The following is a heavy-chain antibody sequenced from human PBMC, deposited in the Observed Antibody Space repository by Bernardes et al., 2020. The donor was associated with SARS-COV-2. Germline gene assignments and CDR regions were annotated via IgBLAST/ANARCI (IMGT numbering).Heavy chain of an antibody. J-gene: IGHJ4*02. CDR3: ARGRGGVGDY. D-gene: IGHD3-16*01. Sequence: SEPLSLTCAVYGGSFSGYYWSWIRQPPGKGLEWIGEINHSGSTNYNPSLKSRVTISVDTSKNQFSLKLSSVTAADTAVYYCARGRGGVGDYWGQGTLVTVSS. CDR1: GGSFSGYY. CDR2: INHSGST. V-gene: IGHV4-34*01.